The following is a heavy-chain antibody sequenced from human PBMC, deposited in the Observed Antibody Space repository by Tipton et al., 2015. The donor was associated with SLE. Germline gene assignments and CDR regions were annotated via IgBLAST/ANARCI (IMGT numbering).Heavy chain of an antibody. V-gene: IGHV4-59*01. Sequence: TLSLTCTVSGGSISSYYWSWIRQPPGKGLEWIGYIYTSGSTNYNPSLKSRVTISVDRAKNQFSLKLRSVTAADTAVYYCAGGWQDYCSGGTRYALDYWGQGKLVTVSS. CDR3: AGGWQDYCSGGTRYALDY. CDR2: IYTSGST. J-gene: IGHJ4*02. D-gene: IGHD2-15*01. CDR1: GGSISSYY.